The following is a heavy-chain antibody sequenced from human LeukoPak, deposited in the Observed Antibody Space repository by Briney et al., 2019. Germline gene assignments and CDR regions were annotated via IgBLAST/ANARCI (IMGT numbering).Heavy chain of an antibody. CDR3: AREDPYDSSGYYYEGDAFDI. CDR2: IYTSGST. J-gene: IGHJ3*02. D-gene: IGHD3-22*01. Sequence: SETLSLTCTVSAGSISSYYWSWIRQPAGKGLEWIGRIYTSGSTNYNPSLKSRVTMSVDTSKNQFSLKLSSVTAADTAVYYCAREDPYDSSGYYYEGDAFDIWGQGTMVTVSS. V-gene: IGHV4-4*07. CDR1: AGSISSYY.